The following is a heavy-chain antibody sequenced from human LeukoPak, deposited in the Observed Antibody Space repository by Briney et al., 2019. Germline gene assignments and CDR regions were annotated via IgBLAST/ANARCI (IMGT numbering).Heavy chain of an antibody. D-gene: IGHD2-21*02. CDR1: GGSISSSSYY. Sequence: SETLSLTCTVSGGSISSSSYYWGWIRQPPGKGLEWIGSIYYSGSTYYNPSLKSRVTISVDTSKNQFSLKLSSVTAADTAVYYCARVVETYCGGDCYPQPAYYFDYWGQGTLVTVSS. J-gene: IGHJ4*02. CDR3: ARVVETYCGGDCYPQPAYYFDY. V-gene: IGHV4-39*07. CDR2: IYYSGST.